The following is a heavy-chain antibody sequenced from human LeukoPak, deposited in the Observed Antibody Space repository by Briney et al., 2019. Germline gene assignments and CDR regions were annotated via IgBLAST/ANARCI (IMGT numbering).Heavy chain of an antibody. J-gene: IGHJ4*02. CDR1: GGSFSGFY. V-gene: IGHV4-34*01. CDR2: INHSGST. CDR3: ARTEVANFDY. Sequence: SETLSLTCAVYGGSFSGFYWTWIRQPPGKGLEWIGEINHSGSTNYNPSLKSRVTISVDTSKKQFSLKLSSVTAADTAVYYCARTEVANFDYWGQGTLVTVSS. D-gene: IGHD1-14*01.